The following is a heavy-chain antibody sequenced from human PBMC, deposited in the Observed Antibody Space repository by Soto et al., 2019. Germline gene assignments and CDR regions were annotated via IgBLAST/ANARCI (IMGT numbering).Heavy chain of an antibody. CDR1: GGTFSSYA. D-gene: IGHD6-13*01. CDR2: IIPIFGTA. Sequence: SVKVSCKASGGTFSSYAISWVRQAPGQGLEWMGGIIPIFGTANYAQKFQGRVTITADESTSTAYMELSSLRSEDTAVYYCARXFSTSGSWSYYYYGMDVWGQGTTVTVSS. V-gene: IGHV1-69*01. J-gene: IGHJ6*02. CDR3: ARXFSTSGSWSYYYYGMDV.